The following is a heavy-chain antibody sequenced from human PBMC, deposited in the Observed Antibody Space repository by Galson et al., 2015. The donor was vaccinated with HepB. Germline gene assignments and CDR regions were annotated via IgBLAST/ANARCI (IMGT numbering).Heavy chain of an antibody. CDR2: ISAYNGNT. V-gene: IGHV1-18*01. J-gene: IGHJ4*02. CDR3: ARVWYYDSSGYDSGFDY. CDR1: GYTFTSYG. D-gene: IGHD3-22*01. Sequence: SVKVSCKASGYTFTSYGISWVRQAPGQGLEWMGWISAYNGNTNYAQKLQGRVTMTTDTSTSTAYMELRSLRSDDTAVYYCARVWYYDSSGYDSGFDYWGQGTLVTVSS.